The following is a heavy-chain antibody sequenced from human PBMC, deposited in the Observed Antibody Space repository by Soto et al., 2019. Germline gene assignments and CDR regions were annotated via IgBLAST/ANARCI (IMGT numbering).Heavy chain of an antibody. CDR2: INSDGSST. CDR3: ASITGRPH. J-gene: IGHJ4*02. V-gene: IGHV3-74*01. Sequence: GGSLRLSCAASGFTFSTYGMHWVRQAPGKGRVGVSVINSDGSSTSYADSVKGRFTMPRDNAKNTLYLQMNSLRAEDTAVYYCASITGRPHWGQGTLVTVSS. D-gene: IGHD1-20*01. CDR1: GFTFSTYG.